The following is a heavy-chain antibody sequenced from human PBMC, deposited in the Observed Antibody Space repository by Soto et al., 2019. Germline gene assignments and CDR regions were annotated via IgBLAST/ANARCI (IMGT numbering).Heavy chain of an antibody. CDR1: GFTFSSYA. CDR3: AKGSGGSGSRPLDY. Sequence: EVQLLESGGGLVQPGGSLRLSCAASGFTFSSYAMNWVRQAPGKGLEWVSAISGSGSSTYYTDSVKGRFTISRDNSKNTLYLQMNSLRAEDTAVYYCAKGSGGSGSRPLDYWGQGTLVTVSS. J-gene: IGHJ4*02. D-gene: IGHD3-10*01. CDR2: ISGSGSST. V-gene: IGHV3-23*01.